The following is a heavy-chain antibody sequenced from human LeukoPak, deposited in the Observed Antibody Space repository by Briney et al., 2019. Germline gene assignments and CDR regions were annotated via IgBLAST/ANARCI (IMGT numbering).Heavy chain of an antibody. CDR1: GYSISSGYY. D-gene: IGHD3-16*02. CDR2: INHSGST. V-gene: IGHV4-38-2*02. CDR3: ARHRPYVWGRYHEIDY. J-gene: IGHJ4*02. Sequence: PSETLSLTCTVSGYSISSGYYWGWIRQPPGKGLEWIGEINHSGSTNCNPSLKSRVTISVDTSKNQFSLKLSSVTAADTAVYYCARHRPYVWGRYHEIDYWGQGTLVTVSS.